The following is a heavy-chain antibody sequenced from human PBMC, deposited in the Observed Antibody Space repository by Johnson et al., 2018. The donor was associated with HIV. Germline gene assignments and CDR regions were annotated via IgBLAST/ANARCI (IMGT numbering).Heavy chain of an antibody. J-gene: IGHJ3*02. Sequence: VQLVESGGGVARPGGSLRLSCAASGFTFDDYGMSWVRQAPGKGLEWVSGISGSGGSTYYADSVKGRFTISRDNSKNTLYLQMNSLRAEDTAVYYCARDDDAFDIWGQGTMVTVSS. CDR1: GFTFDDYG. CDR2: ISGSGGST. CDR3: ARDDDAFDI. V-gene: IGHV3-20*04.